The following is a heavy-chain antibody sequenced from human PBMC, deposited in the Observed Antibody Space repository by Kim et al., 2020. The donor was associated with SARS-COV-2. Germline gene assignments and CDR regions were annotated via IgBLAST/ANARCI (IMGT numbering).Heavy chain of an antibody. Sequence: SETLSLTCTVSGGSISSYYWSWIRQPPGKGLEWIGYIYYSGSTNYNPSLKSRVTISVDTSKNQFSLKLSSVTAADTAVYYCARQILDDSSGYVNWFDPWGQGTLVTVSS. D-gene: IGHD3-22*01. CDR1: GGSISSYY. V-gene: IGHV4-59*08. J-gene: IGHJ5*02. CDR2: IYYSGST. CDR3: ARQILDDSSGYVNWFDP.